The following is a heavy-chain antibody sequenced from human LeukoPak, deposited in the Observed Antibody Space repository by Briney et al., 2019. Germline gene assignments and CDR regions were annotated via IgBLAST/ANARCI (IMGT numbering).Heavy chain of an antibody. CDR3: AKDGEFVVVAVVYCFDY. Sequence: PGGSLRLSCAASGFTFSSYAMSWVRQAPGKGLEWVSAISGSGGSTYYADSVKGRFTISRDNSKNTLYLQMNSLRAEDTAVYYCAKDGEFVVVAVVYCFDYWGQGTLVTVSS. D-gene: IGHD2-15*01. V-gene: IGHV3-23*01. CDR2: ISGSGGST. CDR1: GFTFSSYA. J-gene: IGHJ4*02.